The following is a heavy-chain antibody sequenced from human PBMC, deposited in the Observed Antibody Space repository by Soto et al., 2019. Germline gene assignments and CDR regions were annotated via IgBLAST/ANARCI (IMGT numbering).Heavy chain of an antibody. D-gene: IGHD1-26*01. CDR2: IVVGSGNT. V-gene: IGHV1-58*01. CDR3: AARSIVGATRKAFDI. J-gene: IGHJ3*02. Sequence: SVKVSCKASGFTFTSSAVQWVRQARGQRLEWIGWIVVGSGNTNYAQKFQERVTITRDMSTSTAYMELSSLRSEDTAVYYCAARSIVGATRKAFDIWGQGTMVT. CDR1: GFTFTSSA.